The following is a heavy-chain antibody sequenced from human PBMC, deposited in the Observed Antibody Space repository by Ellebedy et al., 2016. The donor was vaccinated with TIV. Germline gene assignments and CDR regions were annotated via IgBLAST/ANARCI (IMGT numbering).Heavy chain of an antibody. CDR2: IKEDGGEK. CDR1: GFTFSNFW. Sequence: GGSLRLSXAASGFTFSNFWMSWVRQAPGKGLEWVANIKEDGGEKYYVDSVKGRFTVSRDNDKNSLYLQMNSLRVEDTAVYYCARDKLQNAVAGSNFDYWGQGALVTVSS. CDR3: ARDKLQNAVAGSNFDY. J-gene: IGHJ4*02. D-gene: IGHD6-19*01. V-gene: IGHV3-7*01.